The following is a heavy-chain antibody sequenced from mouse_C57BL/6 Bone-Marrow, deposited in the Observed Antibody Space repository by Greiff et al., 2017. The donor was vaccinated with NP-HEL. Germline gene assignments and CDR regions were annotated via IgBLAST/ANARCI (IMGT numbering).Heavy chain of an antibody. CDR3: TLYYGSSDY. Sequence: QVQLKQSGAELVRPGASVTLSCKASGYTFTDYEMHWVKQTPVHGLEWIGAIDPETGGTAYNQKFKGKAILTADKSSSTAYMELRSLTSEDSAVYYCTLYYGSSDYWGQGTTLTVSS. D-gene: IGHD1-1*01. J-gene: IGHJ2*01. CDR1: GYTFTDYE. V-gene: IGHV1-15*01. CDR2: IDPETGGT.